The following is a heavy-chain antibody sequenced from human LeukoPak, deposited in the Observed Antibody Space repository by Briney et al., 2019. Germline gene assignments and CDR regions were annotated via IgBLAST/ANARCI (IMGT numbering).Heavy chain of an antibody. CDR2: ISYDGSNK. Sequence: TGGSLRLSCAASGFTFSSYGMHWVRQAPGKGLEGVAVISYDGSNKYYADSVKGRFTISRDNSKNTLYLQMNSLRAEDTAVYYCAKDLYYDYVWGSSYFDYWGQGTLVTVSS. CDR3: AKDLYYDYVWGSSYFDY. V-gene: IGHV3-30*18. J-gene: IGHJ4*02. D-gene: IGHD3-16*01. CDR1: GFTFSSYG.